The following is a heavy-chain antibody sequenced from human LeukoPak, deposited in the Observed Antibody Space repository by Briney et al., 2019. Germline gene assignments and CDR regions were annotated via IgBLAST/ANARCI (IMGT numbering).Heavy chain of an antibody. D-gene: IGHD4-17*01. CDR3: AKRTYGDYYFDY. CDR1: GFTFSSYA. Sequence: PGGSLRLSCAASGFTFSSYAMSWVRQAPGKGLEWVSAISGSGGSTYYADSVKGRFIISRDNSKNTLYLQMNSLRAEDTAVYYCAKRTYGDYYFDYWGQGTLVTVSS. CDR2: ISGSGGST. V-gene: IGHV3-23*01. J-gene: IGHJ4*02.